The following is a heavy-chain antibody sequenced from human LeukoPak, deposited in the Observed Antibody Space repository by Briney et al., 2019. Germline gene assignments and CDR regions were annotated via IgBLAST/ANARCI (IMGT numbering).Heavy chain of an antibody. D-gene: IGHD5-18*01. CDR3: ARYTAMAINYAFDI. Sequence: ASVKVSCKASGYTFTGYYMHWVRQAPGQGLEWMGWINPNSGNTGYAQKFQGRVTMTRNTSISTAYMELSSLRSEDTAVYYCARYTAMAINYAFDIWGQGTMVTVSS. CDR1: GYTFTGYY. V-gene: IGHV1-8*02. J-gene: IGHJ3*02. CDR2: INPNSGNT.